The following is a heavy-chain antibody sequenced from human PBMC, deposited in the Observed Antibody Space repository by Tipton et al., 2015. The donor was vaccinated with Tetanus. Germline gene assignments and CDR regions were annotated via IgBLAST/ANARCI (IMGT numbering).Heavy chain of an antibody. CDR2: INPNSGDT. D-gene: IGHD4-17*01. Sequence: QVQLVQSGPEVKKPGASMKVSCKASGYTFTGYYVHWVRQAPGQGLEWMGRINPNSGDTNYAQKFQGRVTMTRDTSISTAYMELSSLRSDDTAVYYCARDSVTTANWELDPWGQGTLVTVSS. CDR3: ARDSVTTANWELDP. V-gene: IGHV1-2*06. J-gene: IGHJ5*02. CDR1: GYTFTGYY.